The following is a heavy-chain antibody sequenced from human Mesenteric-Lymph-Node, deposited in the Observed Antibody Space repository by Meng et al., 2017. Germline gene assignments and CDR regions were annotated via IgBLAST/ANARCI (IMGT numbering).Heavy chain of an antibody. J-gene: IGHJ1*01. CDR2: INPNSGGT. CDR1: GYTFTGYY. D-gene: IGHD5-12*01. V-gene: IGHV1-2*02. CDR3: ARDEVVATVSYFHH. Sequence: VAGVQSGGEVKKPGAAVKVSCKASGYTFTGYYMHWVRQAPGQGLEWMGWINPNSGGTNYAQKFQGRVTMTRDTSISTAYMELSRLRSDDTAVYYCARDEVVATVSYFHHWGQGTLVTVSS.